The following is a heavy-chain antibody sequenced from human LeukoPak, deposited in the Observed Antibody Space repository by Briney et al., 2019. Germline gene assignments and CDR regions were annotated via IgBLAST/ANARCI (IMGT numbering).Heavy chain of an antibody. J-gene: IGHJ6*03. Sequence: GGSLRLSCAASGFTFSNYAMRWVRQAPGKGLEWVSGISGSGDSTSYADSVKGRFTISRDNAKNTLYLQMNSLRAEDTAVYYCAKGGAVSSKSITMVRGTRRYYYYMDVWGKGTTVTISS. V-gene: IGHV3-23*01. CDR1: GFTFSNYA. D-gene: IGHD3-10*01. CDR3: AKGGAVSSKSITMVRGTRRYYYYMDV. CDR2: ISGSGDST.